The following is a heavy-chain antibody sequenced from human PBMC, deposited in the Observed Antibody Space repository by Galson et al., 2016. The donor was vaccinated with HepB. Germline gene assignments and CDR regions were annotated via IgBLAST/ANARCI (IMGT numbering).Heavy chain of an antibody. CDR1: GFTFSSYW. D-gene: IGHD3-22*01. Sequence: SLRLSCAGSGFTFSSYWMTWVRQAPGKGLEWVANIKQDGSEKHDVDSVKGRFIISRDNANKSHYLQMNSLEAEDTAVYYCARVVRQGWLSEYNGFDPWGQGTLVTVSS. CDR3: ARVVRQGWLSEYNGFDP. J-gene: IGHJ5*02. CDR2: IKQDGSEK. V-gene: IGHV3-7*03.